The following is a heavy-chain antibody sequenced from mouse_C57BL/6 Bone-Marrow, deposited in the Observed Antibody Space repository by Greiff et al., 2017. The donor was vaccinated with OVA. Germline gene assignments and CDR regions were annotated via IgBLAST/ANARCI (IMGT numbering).Heavy chain of an antibody. J-gene: IGHJ1*03. Sequence: QVQLQQSGAELVKPGASVKLSCKASGYTFTEYTIHWVKQRSGQGLEWIGWFYPGSGSIKYNEKFKDKATLTADKSSSTVYMELSRLTSEDSAVYFCARHGLNYYGSSYGNWYFDVWGTGTTVTVSS. CDR3: ARHGLNYYGSSYGNWYFDV. CDR2: FYPGSGSI. D-gene: IGHD1-1*01. V-gene: IGHV1-62-2*01. CDR1: GYTFTEYT.